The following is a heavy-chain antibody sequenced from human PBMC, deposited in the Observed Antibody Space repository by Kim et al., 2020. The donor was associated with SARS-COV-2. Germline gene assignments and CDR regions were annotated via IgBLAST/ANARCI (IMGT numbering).Heavy chain of an antibody. CDR2: ISYDGSNK. Sequence: GGSLRLSCAASGFTFSSYGMHWVRQAPGKGLEWVAVISYDGSNKYYADSVKGRFTISRDNSKNTLYLQMNSLRAEDTAVYYCAKPFAIVVVPAANPPDY. J-gene: IGHJ4*01. CDR1: GFTFSSYG. CDR3: AKPFAIVVVPAANPPDY. V-gene: IGHV3-30*18. D-gene: IGHD2-2*01.